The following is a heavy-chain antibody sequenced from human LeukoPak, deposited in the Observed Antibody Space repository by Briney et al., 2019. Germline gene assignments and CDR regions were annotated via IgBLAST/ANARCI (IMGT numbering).Heavy chain of an antibody. D-gene: IGHD5-12*01. Sequence: GGSLRLSCTVSGFTVSSNSMSWVRQAPGKGLEWVSFIYSDNTHYSDSVKGRFTISRDNSKNTLYLQMNSLRAEGTAVYYCAKGADSGYDYGGFDPWGQGTLVTVSS. J-gene: IGHJ5*02. CDR2: IYSDNT. CDR3: AKGADSGYDYGGFDP. CDR1: GFTVSSNS. V-gene: IGHV3-66*03.